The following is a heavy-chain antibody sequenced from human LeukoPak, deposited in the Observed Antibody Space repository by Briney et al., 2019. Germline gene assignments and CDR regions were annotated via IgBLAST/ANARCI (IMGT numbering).Heavy chain of an antibody. Sequence: ASVKVSCKASGYTFTGYYMHWVRQAPGQGLEWMGWINPNSGGTNYAQKFQGRVTMTRDTSISTAYMELSRLRSDDTAMYYCARAYSSSPKAAGYYMDVWGKGTTVTVSS. J-gene: IGHJ6*03. CDR2: INPNSGGT. CDR1: GYTFTGYY. CDR3: ARAYSSSPKAAGYYMDV. V-gene: IGHV1-2*02. D-gene: IGHD6-13*01.